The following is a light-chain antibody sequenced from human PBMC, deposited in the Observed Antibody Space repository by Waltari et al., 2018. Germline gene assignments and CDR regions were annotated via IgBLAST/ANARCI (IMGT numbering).Light chain of an antibody. J-gene: IGLJ2*01. V-gene: IGLV2-11*01. CDR3: CSYAGSLAV. CDR2: DVS. CDR1: SSDVGVYNF. Sequence: QSALTQPRAVSGSPGQSVTISCTGTSSDVGVYNFVSWYQHHPGKAPKLMIYDVSERPSGVPDRFSGSKSGNTASLTISGLQAEDEADYHCCSYAGSLAVFGGGTKVTVL.